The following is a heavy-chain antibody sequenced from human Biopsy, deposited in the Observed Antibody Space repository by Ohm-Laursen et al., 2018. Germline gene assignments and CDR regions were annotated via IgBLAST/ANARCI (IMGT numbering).Heavy chain of an antibody. Sequence: TQTLTLTCAFSGFSLSTTGVGVTWIRQPPGKALEWLALIYWNEKKRFRPSLRDRLTIIKDTSKNQVVLTVTNVDPVDKATYYCARVLYYDSSGYFLDHWGQGTLVTVSS. CDR3: ARVLYYDSSGYFLDH. J-gene: IGHJ4*02. D-gene: IGHD3-22*01. CDR2: IYWNEKK. CDR1: GFSLSTTGVG. V-gene: IGHV2-5*01.